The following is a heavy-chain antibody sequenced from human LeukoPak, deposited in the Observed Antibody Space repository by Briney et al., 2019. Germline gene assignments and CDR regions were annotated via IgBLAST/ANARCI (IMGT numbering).Heavy chain of an antibody. CDR1: GFTFSSYG. Sequence: GGSLRLSCAASGFTFSSYGMHWVRQAPGKGLEWVAVISYDGSNKYYADSVKGRFTISRDNSKNTLYLQMNSLRAEDTAVYHCAKGHAFDIWGQGTMVTVSS. V-gene: IGHV3-30*18. CDR2: ISYDGSNK. CDR3: AKGHAFDI. J-gene: IGHJ3*02.